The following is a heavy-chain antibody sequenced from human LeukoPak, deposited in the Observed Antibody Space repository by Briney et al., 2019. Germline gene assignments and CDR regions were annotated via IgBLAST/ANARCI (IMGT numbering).Heavy chain of an antibody. V-gene: IGHV3-7*01. CDR2: IKFDGNEE. CDR3: KSGGAXXXSFDY. J-gene: IGHJ4*02. Sequence: GGSLRLSCAASGFSFSSYWMSWMRQAPGKGLEWVANIKFDGNEEYYVDSVKGRFTISRDNAKNSLYLQLNSLRVEDTAVYYCKSGGAXXXSFDYWGQGXLVTVS. CDR1: GFSFSSYW.